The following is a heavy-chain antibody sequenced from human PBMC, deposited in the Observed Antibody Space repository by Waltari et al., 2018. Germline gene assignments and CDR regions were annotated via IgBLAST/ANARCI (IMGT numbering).Heavy chain of an antibody. Sequence: QVQVVQSGPEVEKPGASVKGSCTASGYTFSDYYIHWVRQAPGQGLEWMGWINPNSGGTNYAQRLQGRVTMTRDTSISTAYMELSRLRSDDTAVYYCARGRQGFYWGQGTLVTVSS. CDR2: INPNSGGT. V-gene: IGHV1-2*02. CDR1: GYTFSDYY. J-gene: IGHJ4*02. CDR3: ARGRQGFY.